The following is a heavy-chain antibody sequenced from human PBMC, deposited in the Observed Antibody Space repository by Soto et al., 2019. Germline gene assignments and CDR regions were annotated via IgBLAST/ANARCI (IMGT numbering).Heavy chain of an antibody. Sequence: PGGSLRLSCAASGFTFSSHSMNWVRQAPGKGLEWVSYISSIGSTIYYADSVKGRFTISRDNAKNSLYLQMNSLRDEDTAVYYCERKRECGGGSCPVAFDIWGQGTMVTVS. CDR2: ISSIGSTI. V-gene: IGHV3-48*02. CDR1: GFTFSSHS. D-gene: IGHD2-15*01. J-gene: IGHJ3*02. CDR3: ERKRECGGGSCPVAFDI.